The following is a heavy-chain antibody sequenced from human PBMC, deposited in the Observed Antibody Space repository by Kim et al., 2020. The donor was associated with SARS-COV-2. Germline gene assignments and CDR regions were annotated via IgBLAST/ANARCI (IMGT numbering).Heavy chain of an antibody. J-gene: IGHJ4*02. Sequence: SETLSLTCTVSGGSISSSSYYWGWIRQPPRKGLEWIGSIYYSGSTYYNPSLKSRVTISVDTSQNQFSLKVSSVTAADTAVYYCARLDSSSWHFDYWGQGTLVTVSS. CDR3: ARLDSSSWHFDY. D-gene: IGHD6-13*01. V-gene: IGHV4-39*01. CDR2: IYYSGST. CDR1: GGSISSSSYY.